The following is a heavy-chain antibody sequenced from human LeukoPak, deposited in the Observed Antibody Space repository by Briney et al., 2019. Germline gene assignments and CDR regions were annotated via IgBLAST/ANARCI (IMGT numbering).Heavy chain of an antibody. CDR2: IGDSGEIE. J-gene: IGHJ4*02. V-gene: IGHV3-23*01. CDR3: AKGYSSGWTPFDY. CDR1: GLIFRGHA. Sequence: PGGSLTLSCEASGLIFRGHAMIWVRQAPGKGLEWVSGIGDSGEIERYADSVKGRFTISRDNFRNTVYLEMRSLRPEDTAVYYYAKGYSSGWTPFDYWGQGTQVTVSS. D-gene: IGHD6-19*01.